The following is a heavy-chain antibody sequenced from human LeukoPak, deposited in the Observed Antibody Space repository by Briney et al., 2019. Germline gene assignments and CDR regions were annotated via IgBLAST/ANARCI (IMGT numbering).Heavy chain of an antibody. CDR1: VFIFSSYG. D-gene: IGHD3-10*01. Sequence: PGGSLRLSCVASVFIFSSYGMHWVRQAPGKGLEWVAVISYDGSNKYYADSVKGRFTISRDNSKNTLYLQMNSLRAEDTAVYYCAKGGGRFWDLLSSLDDWGQGTLVTVSS. J-gene: IGHJ4*02. V-gene: IGHV3-30*18. CDR2: ISYDGSNK. CDR3: AKGGGRFWDLLSSLDD.